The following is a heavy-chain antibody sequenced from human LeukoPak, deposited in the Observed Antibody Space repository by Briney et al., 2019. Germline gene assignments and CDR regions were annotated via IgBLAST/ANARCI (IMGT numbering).Heavy chain of an antibody. CDR1: GYAIASAYY. CDR3: VRERGYYGDSL. CDR2: IHHSGIT. V-gene: IGHV4-38-2*02. D-gene: IGHD4-17*01. Sequence: SETLSLTCTVSGYAIASAYYWNWIRQPPGKGLEWIGGIHHSGITYYNPSLKSRVTLSVDTSKNQVSLTLRSVTAADTAVYYCVRERGYYGDSLWGQGTLVIVSS. J-gene: IGHJ4*02.